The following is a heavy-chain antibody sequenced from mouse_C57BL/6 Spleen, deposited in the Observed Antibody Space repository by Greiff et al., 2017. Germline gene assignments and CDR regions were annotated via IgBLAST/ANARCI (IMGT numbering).Heavy chain of an antibody. CDR3: ARGYDYFAY. D-gene: IGHD2-4*01. V-gene: IGHV1-22*01. CDR1: GYSFTDYN. J-gene: IGHJ3*01. Sequence: DVQLQESGPELVKPGASVKMSCKASGYSFTDYNMHWVKQSHGKSLQWIGYINPNNGGTSYNQKFKGKATLTVNKSSSTAYIELRSLTSEDSAVYYCARGYDYFAYWGQGTLVTVSA. CDR2: INPNNGGT.